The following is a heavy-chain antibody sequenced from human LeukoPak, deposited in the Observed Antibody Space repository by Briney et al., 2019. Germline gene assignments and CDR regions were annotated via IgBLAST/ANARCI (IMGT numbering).Heavy chain of an antibody. V-gene: IGHV3-21*01. Sequence: GGSLRLSCAASGFALTGYGMDWVRQAPGKGLEWLSSISTSSSYIFYADSVKGRFTISRDNAKNSLYLQMDSLRAEDTALYYCARGLVGATTATTFDLWGQGTMVTVS. D-gene: IGHD1-26*01. J-gene: IGHJ3*01. CDR3: ARGLVGATTATTFDL. CDR1: GFALTGYG. CDR2: ISTSSSYI.